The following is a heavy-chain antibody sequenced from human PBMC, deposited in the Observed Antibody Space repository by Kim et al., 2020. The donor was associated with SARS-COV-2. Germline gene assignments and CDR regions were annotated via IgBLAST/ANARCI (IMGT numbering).Heavy chain of an antibody. V-gene: IGHV3-48*02. D-gene: IGHD2-2*01. CDR1: GFTFSSYS. J-gene: IGHJ2*01. Sequence: GGSLRLSCAASGFTFSSYSMNWVRQAPGKGLVWVSCISSSSSTIYYADSVKGRFTISRDNAKNSLYLQMNSLRDEDTAVYYCARDLGYCSSTSCYVWNFVLWGRGTLVTVSS. CDR3: ARDLGYCSSTSCYVWNFVL. CDR2: ISSSSSTI.